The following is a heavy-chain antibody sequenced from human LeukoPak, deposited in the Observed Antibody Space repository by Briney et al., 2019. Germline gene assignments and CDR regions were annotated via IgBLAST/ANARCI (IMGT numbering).Heavy chain of an antibody. CDR1: GFTLSSYE. J-gene: IGHJ4*02. D-gene: IGHD6-19*01. V-gene: IGHV3-48*03. CDR2: ISSSGSTI. Sequence: GGSLRLSCAASGFTLSSYEMNWVRQAPGKGLEWVSYISSSGSTIYYADSVKGRFTISRDNAKNSLYLQMNSLRAEDTAVYYCARDSSGWYRASDFDYWGQGTLVTVSS. CDR3: ARDSSGWYRASDFDY.